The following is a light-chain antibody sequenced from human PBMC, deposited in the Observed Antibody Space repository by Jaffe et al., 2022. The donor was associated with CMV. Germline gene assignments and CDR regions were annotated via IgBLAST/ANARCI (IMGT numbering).Light chain of an antibody. Sequence: EIVLTQSPATLSLSPGERATLSCRASQSVSSYLAWYQQKPGQAPRLLIYDASNRATGIPARFSGSGSGTDFTLTISSLEPEDFAVYYCQQRSNWPLGGTFGPGTKVDIK. CDR2: DAS. CDR3: QQRSNWPLGGT. J-gene: IGKJ3*01. CDR1: QSVSSY. V-gene: IGKV3-11*01.